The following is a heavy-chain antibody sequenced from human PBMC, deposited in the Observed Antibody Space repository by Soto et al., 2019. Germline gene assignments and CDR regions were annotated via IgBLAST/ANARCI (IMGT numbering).Heavy chain of an antibody. D-gene: IGHD3-16*01. CDR1: GVSSTSFY. V-gene: IGHV4-59*01. J-gene: IGHJ4*02. CDR2: IFDNGDV. CDR3: ARGWGSKWYYFDS. Sequence: SETLSLTCTVSGVSSTSFYWSWIRQSPGKGLEWIGYIFDNGDVKYNPSLMSRLTMSIDMSKNEFSLRLKSVTAADTAMYYCARGWGSKWYYFDSWGEGTVVTVS.